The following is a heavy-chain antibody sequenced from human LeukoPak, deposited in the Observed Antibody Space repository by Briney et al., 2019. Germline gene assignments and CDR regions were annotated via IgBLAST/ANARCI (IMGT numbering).Heavy chain of an antibody. D-gene: IGHD4-17*01. CDR3: ARDGPYGGYYYGMDV. Sequence: SVQVSCKASGGTFSSYAISWVRQAPGQGLEWMGGIIPIFGTANYAQKFQGRVTITADESTSTAYMELSSLRSEDTAVYYCARDGPYGGYYYGMDVWGQGTTVTVSS. V-gene: IGHV1-69*13. CDR1: GGTFSSYA. J-gene: IGHJ6*02. CDR2: IIPIFGTA.